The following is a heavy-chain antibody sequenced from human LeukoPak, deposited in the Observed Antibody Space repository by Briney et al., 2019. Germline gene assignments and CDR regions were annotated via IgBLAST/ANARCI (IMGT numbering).Heavy chain of an antibody. J-gene: IGHJ3*02. Sequence: GGSLRLSCGASGFTSSSYGMHWVRQAPGKGLEWVAVISYDGSNKYYADSVKGRFTISRDNSKNTLYLQMNSLRAEDTAVYYCAKSRPTSGSYGDAFDIWGQGTMVTVSS. CDR1: GFTSSSYG. V-gene: IGHV3-30*18. CDR3: AKSRPTSGSYGDAFDI. CDR2: ISYDGSNK. D-gene: IGHD1-26*01.